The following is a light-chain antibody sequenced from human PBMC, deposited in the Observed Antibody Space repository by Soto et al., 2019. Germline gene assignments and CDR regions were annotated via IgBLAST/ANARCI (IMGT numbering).Light chain of an antibody. J-gene: IGKJ1*01. CDR2: GAS. Sequence: EIVLTQSPDTLSLSPGERATLSARARQSVSSSYLAWYQQKPGQAPRLLIYGASSRATGIPDRFSGSGSGTDFTLTISRLEPEDFAVYYCQQYGSSPRTFGQGTKVDIK. CDR3: QQYGSSPRT. V-gene: IGKV3-20*01. CDR1: QSVSSSY.